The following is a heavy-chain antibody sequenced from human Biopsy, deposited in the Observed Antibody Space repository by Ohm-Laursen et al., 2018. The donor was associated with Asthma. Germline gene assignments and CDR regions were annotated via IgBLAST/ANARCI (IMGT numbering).Heavy chain of an antibody. CDR1: GGTFSSYA. CDR3: ARDGPVGAPSDY. J-gene: IGHJ4*02. D-gene: IGHD1-26*01. Sequence: ATVKISCKASGGTFSSYAISWVRQAPGQGPEWMGWISAYNGNTNYAQKLQGRVTMTTDTSTSTAYMELRSLRSDDTAVYYCARDGPVGAPSDYWGQGTLVTVSS. CDR2: ISAYNGNT. V-gene: IGHV1-18*01.